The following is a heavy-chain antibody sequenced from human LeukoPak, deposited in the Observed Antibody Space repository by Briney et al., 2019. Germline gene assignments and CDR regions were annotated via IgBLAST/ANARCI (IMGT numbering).Heavy chain of an antibody. Sequence: GGSLRLSCAASGFTFSSYAMSWVRQAPGKGLEWVSAISGSGGSTYYADSVKGRFTISRDNSKNTLYLQMNSLRAEDTAVYYCAKDATYYYGSGSLFFDYWGQGTLVTVSS. CDR3: AKDATYYYGSGSLFFDY. J-gene: IGHJ4*02. CDR1: GFTFSSYA. D-gene: IGHD3-10*01. CDR2: ISGSGGST. V-gene: IGHV3-23*01.